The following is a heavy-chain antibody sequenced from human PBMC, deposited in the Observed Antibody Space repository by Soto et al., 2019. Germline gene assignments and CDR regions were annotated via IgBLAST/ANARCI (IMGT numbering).Heavy chain of an antibody. CDR1: GFTFSSYA. D-gene: IGHD3-3*01. CDR3: AKAGGDFGSSSTSNCFDP. Sequence: GGSLRLSCAASGFTFSSYAMSWVRQAPGKGLEWVSAISGSGGSTYYADSVKGRFTISRDNSKNTLYLQMNSRRAEDTAGYYCAKAGGDFGSSSTSNCFDPWGRETLFTAAS. V-gene: IGHV3-23*01. CDR2: ISGSGGST. J-gene: IGHJ5*02.